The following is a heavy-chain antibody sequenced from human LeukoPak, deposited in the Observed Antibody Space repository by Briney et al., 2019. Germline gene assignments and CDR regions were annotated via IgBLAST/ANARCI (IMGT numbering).Heavy chain of an antibody. Sequence: GGSLRLSCAASGFTFSSYWMSWVRQAPGKGLEWVANIKQDGSEKHYVDSVKGRFTISRDNAKNSLYLQMNSLRAEDTAVYYCARDDYSNQGWFDPWGQGTLVTVSS. CDR2: IKQDGSEK. V-gene: IGHV3-7*03. CDR3: ARDDYSNQGWFDP. CDR1: GFTFSSYW. J-gene: IGHJ5*02. D-gene: IGHD4-11*01.